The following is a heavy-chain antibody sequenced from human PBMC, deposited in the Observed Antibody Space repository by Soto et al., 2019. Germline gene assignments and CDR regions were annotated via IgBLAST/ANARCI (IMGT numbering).Heavy chain of an antibody. CDR1: GGSIIGSGFH. D-gene: IGHD3-10*01. CDR3: ARGGGLLWFGVMGRHYYMDV. J-gene: IGHJ6*03. Sequence: PSETLSLTCTVSGGSIIGSGFHWAWIRQPPGKGLEWIGSIYYSGTTNYSPSLKSRVTIDVDTSKNQFSLRLSSVTAADTAVYYCARGGGLLWFGVMGRHYYMDVWGKGTTVTVSS. V-gene: IGHV4-39*07. CDR2: IYYSGTT.